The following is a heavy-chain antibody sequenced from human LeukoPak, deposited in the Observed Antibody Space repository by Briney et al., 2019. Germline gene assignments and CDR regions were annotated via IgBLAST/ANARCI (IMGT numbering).Heavy chain of an antibody. Sequence: SETLSLTCAVYGGSFSGCYWSWIRQPPGKGLEWIGEINHSGSTNYNPSLKSRVTISVDTSKNQFSLKLSSVTAADTAVYYCARVGWNFLDYWGQGTLVTVSS. J-gene: IGHJ4*02. D-gene: IGHD1-7*01. V-gene: IGHV4-34*01. CDR2: INHSGST. CDR1: GGSFSGCY. CDR3: ARVGWNFLDY.